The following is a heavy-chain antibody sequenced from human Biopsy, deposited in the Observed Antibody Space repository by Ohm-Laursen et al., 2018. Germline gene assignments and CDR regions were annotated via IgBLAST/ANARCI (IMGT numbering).Heavy chain of an antibody. CDR3: AKQGIRGYYEY. D-gene: IGHD3-22*01. Sequence: SETLSLTCAVSGVSISGSASYWGWFRQSPGMGLVWIGNIYYTGNTYYNPSLDSRLTISEDTSKNHFSLKLSSVTAADTAVYYCAKQGIRGYYEYWGQGSLVTVSS. J-gene: IGHJ4*02. CDR2: IYYTGNT. CDR1: GVSISGSASY. V-gene: IGHV4-39*01.